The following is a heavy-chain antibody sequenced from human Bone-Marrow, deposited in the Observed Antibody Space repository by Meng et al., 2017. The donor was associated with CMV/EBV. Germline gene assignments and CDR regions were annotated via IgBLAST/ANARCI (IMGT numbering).Heavy chain of an antibody. Sequence: GGSLRLSCAASGFTFSSYAMHWVRQAPGKGLEWVAVISYDGSNKYYADSVKGRFTISRDNSKNTLYLQMNSLRAEDTAVYYCARGSAALDYWGQGTLVTVSS. CDR1: GFTFSSYA. CDR3: ARGSAALDY. D-gene: IGHD6-25*01. CDR2: ISYDGSNK. J-gene: IGHJ4*02. V-gene: IGHV3-30*04.